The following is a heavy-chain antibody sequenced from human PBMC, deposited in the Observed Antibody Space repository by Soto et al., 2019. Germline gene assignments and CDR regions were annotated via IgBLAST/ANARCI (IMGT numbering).Heavy chain of an antibody. D-gene: IGHD3-10*01. V-gene: IGHV3-30-3*01. CDR2: ISYDGDHK. Sequence: PGGSLRLSCAASGFSFSTYAMHWVRQTPGKGLEWVAVISYDGDHKYYTDSVKGRFTISRDNSKNTLYLLMNSLRSEDTAIYYCARDTSPVDYVAGIYYDALDVWGPGTMVTVSS. CDR1: GFSFSTYA. J-gene: IGHJ3*01. CDR3: ARDTSPVDYVAGIYYDALDV.